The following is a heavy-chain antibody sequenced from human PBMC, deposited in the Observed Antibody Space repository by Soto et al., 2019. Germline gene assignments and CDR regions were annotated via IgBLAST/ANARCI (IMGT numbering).Heavy chain of an antibody. Sequence: TGGALRLSLAASGFLVNSNYLSWVLQVTGRRMEWVSVIYSGGYTHYADSVKGRFTISRHNIKNTLYLQMNSLRAEDTAVYYCARHPGYYDILTGYTTYYFDSWGQGILVTVSS. CDR3: ARHPGYYDILTGYTTYYFDS. D-gene: IGHD3-9*01. CDR2: IYSGGYT. J-gene: IGHJ4*02. V-gene: IGHV3-53*04. CDR1: GFLVNSNY.